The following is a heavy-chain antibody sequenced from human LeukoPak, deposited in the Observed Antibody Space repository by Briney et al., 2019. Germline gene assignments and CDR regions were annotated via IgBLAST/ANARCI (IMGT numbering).Heavy chain of an antibody. CDR1: GGSLSSYC. V-gene: IGHV4-59*01. D-gene: IGHD2-21*02. J-gene: IGHJ6*02. CDR3: ARSCGGDCYTSPNYYYYYGMDV. CDR2: KYYSEST. Sequence: NPAETLSLTCTVPGGSLSSYCWSGLRQPPAKGLEWMGYKYYSESTNYNPSLKSRVTISVDTSKNQFSLKLSSVTAADTAVYYCARSCGGDCYTSPNYYYYYGMDVWGQGTTVTVSS.